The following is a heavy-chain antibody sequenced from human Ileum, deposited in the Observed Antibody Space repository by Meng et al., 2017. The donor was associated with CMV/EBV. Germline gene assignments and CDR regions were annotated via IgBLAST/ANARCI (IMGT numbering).Heavy chain of an antibody. V-gene: IGHV3-21*01. J-gene: IGHJ3*02. CDR2: ISSSGRYI. CDR3: ARDSGAFDI. CDR1: GFTFNTYS. Sequence: GESLKISCAASGFTFNTYSMNWVRQAPGKGLEWVSSISSSGRYIYYADSLKGRFTISRDNAKTSLYLQMSSLRAEDTAVYYCARDSGAFDIWGQGAMVTVSS.